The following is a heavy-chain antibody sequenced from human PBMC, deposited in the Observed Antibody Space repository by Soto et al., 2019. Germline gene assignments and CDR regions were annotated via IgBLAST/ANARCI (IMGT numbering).Heavy chain of an antibody. CDR3: ARSLEMATITPFDY. D-gene: IGHD5-12*01. CDR1: GGTFSSYA. CDR2: IIPIFGTA. J-gene: IGHJ4*02. V-gene: IGHV1-69*13. Sequence: GASVKVSCKASGGTFSSYAISWVRQAPGQGLEWMGGIIPIFGTANYAQKFQGRVTITADESTSTAYMELSSLRSEDTAVYYCARSLEMATITPFDYWGQGTLVTVSS.